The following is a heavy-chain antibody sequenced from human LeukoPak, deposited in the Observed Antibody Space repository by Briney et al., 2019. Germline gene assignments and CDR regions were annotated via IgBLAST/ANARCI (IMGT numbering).Heavy chain of an antibody. J-gene: IGHJ3*02. Sequence: PSETLSLTCTVSGGSISSYYWSWIRQPPGKGLEWIGYIYYSGSTNYNPSLKSRVTISVDTSKNQFSLKLSSVTAADTAVYYCARVTTQYAFDIWGQGTMVTVSS. CDR1: GGSISSYY. V-gene: IGHV4-59*01. CDR3: ARVTTQYAFDI. CDR2: IYYSGST. D-gene: IGHD4-17*01.